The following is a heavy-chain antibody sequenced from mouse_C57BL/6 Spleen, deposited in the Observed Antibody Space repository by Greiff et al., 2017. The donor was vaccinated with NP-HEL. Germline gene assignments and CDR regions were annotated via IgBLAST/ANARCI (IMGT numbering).Heavy chain of an antibody. J-gene: IGHJ1*03. CDR1: GYTFTSYW. V-gene: IGHV1-69*01. D-gene: IGHD1-1*01. CDR2: IDPSDSYT. Sequence: QVQLQQPGAELVMPGASVKLSCKASGYTFTSYWMHWVKQRPGQGLEWIGEIDPSDSYTNYNQKFKGKSTLTVDKSSSTAYMQLSSLTSEDSAVYYCAIPDYGSSPHWYFDVWGTGTTVTVSS. CDR3: AIPDYGSSPHWYFDV.